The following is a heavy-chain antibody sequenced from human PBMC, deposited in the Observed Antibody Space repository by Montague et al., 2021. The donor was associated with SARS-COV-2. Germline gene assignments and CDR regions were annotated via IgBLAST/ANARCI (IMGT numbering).Heavy chain of an antibody. CDR1: GGSFSGYY. CDR3: TREGYQVLWSDYYYYGMDV. CDR2: INHSGST. J-gene: IGHJ6*02. D-gene: IGHD2-2*01. Sequence: SETLSLTCAVYGGSFSGYYWSWIRQPPGEGLEWIGEINHSGSTNYNPSLKSRVTISVDTSKNQFSLKLSSVTAADTAMYYCTREGYQVLWSDYYYYGMDVWGQGTTVTVSS. V-gene: IGHV4-34*01.